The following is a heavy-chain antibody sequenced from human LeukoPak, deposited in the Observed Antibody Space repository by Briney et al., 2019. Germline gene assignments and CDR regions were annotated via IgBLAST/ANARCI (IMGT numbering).Heavy chain of an antibody. Sequence: GSLRLSCAASGFTFSSYSMNWVRQAPGKGLEWIGYIYYSGSTYYNPSLKSRVTISVDTSKNQFSLKLSSVTAADTAVYYCARHEIVATIKAFDIWGQGTMVTVSS. V-gene: IGHV4-59*06. D-gene: IGHD5-12*01. CDR1: GFTFSSYS. CDR2: IYYSGST. J-gene: IGHJ3*02. CDR3: ARHEIVATIKAFDI.